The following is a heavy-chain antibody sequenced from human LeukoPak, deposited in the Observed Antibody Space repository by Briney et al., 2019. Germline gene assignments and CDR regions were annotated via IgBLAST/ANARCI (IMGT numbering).Heavy chain of an antibody. CDR3: ATKGPRRGYFDY. CDR1: SGSVRSSGYY. CDR2: IYFSGST. V-gene: IGHV4-39*07. Sequence: SETLSLTCTVSSGSVRSSGYYWGWIRQPPGKGPEWIGSIYFSGSTYYNPSLKSRVTISVDTSKNQFSLKLTSVTAADTAVYYCATKGPRRGYFDYWGQGTLVAVSS. J-gene: IGHJ4*02.